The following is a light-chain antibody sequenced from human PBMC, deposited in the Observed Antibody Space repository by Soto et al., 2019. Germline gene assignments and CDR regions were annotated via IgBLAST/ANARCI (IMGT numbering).Light chain of an antibody. CDR1: TSDVGGYNY. CDR3: TSYAGGNNV. CDR2: EVN. J-gene: IGLJ1*01. Sequence: QSALTQLPSASGFPEQSGTISFTGTTSDVGGYNYVSWYQQHPGKVPKLMIYEVNKRPSGVPDRFSGSKSGNTASLTVAGLQAEDEADYYCTSYAGGNNVFGTGTKLPVL. V-gene: IGLV2-8*01.